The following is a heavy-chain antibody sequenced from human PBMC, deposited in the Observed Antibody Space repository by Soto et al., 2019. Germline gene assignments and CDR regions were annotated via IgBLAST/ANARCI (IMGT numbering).Heavy chain of an antibody. D-gene: IGHD2-15*01. CDR1: GDTFTCYW. V-gene: IGHV5-51*01. CDR2: IYPGDSDT. Sequence: SKDSGDTFTCYWLWWVRQMPGKGLEWMGIIYPGDSDTRYSPSFQGQVTISADKSISTAYLQWSSLKPSVTAKYYIPRHSYYIDYWGQGTLVTVSS. J-gene: IGHJ4*02. CDR3: PRHSYYIDY.